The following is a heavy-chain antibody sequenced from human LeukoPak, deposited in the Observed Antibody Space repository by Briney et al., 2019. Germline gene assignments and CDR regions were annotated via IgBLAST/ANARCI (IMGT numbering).Heavy chain of an antibody. V-gene: IGHV3-7*01. CDR1: GFTFSSYW. J-gene: IGHJ4*02. CDR2: IKQDGSEK. D-gene: IGHD3-22*01. Sequence: GGSLSLSCAASGFTFSSYWMSWVRQAPGKGLEWVANIKQDGSEKYYVDSVKGRFTISRDNAKNSLYLQMNSLRAEDTAVYYCARGSLYYYDSSGYYGYFDYWGQGTLVTVSS. CDR3: ARGSLYYYDSSGYYGYFDY.